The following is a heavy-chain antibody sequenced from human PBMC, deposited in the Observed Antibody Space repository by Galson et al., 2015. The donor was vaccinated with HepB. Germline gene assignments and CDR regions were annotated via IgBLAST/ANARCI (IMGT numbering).Heavy chain of an antibody. J-gene: IGHJ3*02. Sequence: SLRLSCAASGFSFSHAWMSWVRQAPGKGLEWVGRIKSKISGGTTDYAAPVEGRFTISRDDSTNTLYLQMNSLRTEDTAIYFCTTDCSSSSCLGDGAFHIWGQGTMVTVSP. CDR2: IKSKISGGTT. D-gene: IGHD2-2*01. CDR3: TTDCSSSSCLGDGAFHI. CDR1: GFSFSHAW. V-gene: IGHV3-15*01.